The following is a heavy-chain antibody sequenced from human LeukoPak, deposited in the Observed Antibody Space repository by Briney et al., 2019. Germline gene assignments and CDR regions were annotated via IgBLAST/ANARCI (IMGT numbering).Heavy chain of an antibody. J-gene: IGHJ4*02. CDR2: IYYSGST. CDR1: GGSISSYY. Sequence: SETLSLTCTVSGGSISSYYWSWIRQPPGKGLEWIGYIYYSGSTSYNPSLKSRVTISVDTSKNQFSLKLSSVTAADTAVYYCARRYGDYWGQGTLVTVSS. CDR3: ARRYGDY. D-gene: IGHD1-14*01. V-gene: IGHV4-59*08.